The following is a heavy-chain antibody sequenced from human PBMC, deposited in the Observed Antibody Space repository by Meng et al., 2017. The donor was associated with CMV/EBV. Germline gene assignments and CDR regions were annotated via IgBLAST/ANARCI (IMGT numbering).Heavy chain of an antibody. CDR2: IKSKTDGGTT. D-gene: IGHD6-6*01. CDR3: TTRTSSSDPYYYYGMDV. CDR1: GFTFSNAW. Sequence: GESLKIFCAASGFTFSNAWMSWVRQAPGKGLEWVGRIKSKTDGGTTDYAAPVKGRFTISRDDSKNTLYLQMNSLKTEDTAVYYCTTRTSSSDPYYYYGMDVWGQGTTVTVSS. V-gene: IGHV3-15*01. J-gene: IGHJ6*02.